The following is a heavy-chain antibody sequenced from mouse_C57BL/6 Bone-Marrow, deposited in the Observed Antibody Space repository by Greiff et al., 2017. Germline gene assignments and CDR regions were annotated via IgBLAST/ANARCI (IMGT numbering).Heavy chain of an antibody. CDR2: ISDGGSYT. CDR3: ARDQNAMDY. J-gene: IGHJ4*01. V-gene: IGHV5-4*01. CDR1: GFTFSSYA. Sequence: EVMLMESGGGLVKPGGSLKLSCAASGFTFSSYAMSWVRQTPEKRLEWVATISDGGSYTYYPDNVKGRFTISRDNAKNNLYLQMSHLKSEDTAMYYCARDQNAMDYWGQGTSVTVSS.